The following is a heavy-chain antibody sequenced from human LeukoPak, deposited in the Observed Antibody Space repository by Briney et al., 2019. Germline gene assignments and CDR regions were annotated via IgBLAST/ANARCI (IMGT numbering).Heavy chain of an antibody. V-gene: IGHV3-23*01. Sequence: GGSLRLSCAASGFTFSSYAMSWVRQAPGRGLEWVSAISGSGDSTYSTDSVKGRFTISRDNSKNTLYLQMNSLRAEDTAVYYCAKKVPANWGSYFDYWGQGTLVTVSS. J-gene: IGHJ4*02. CDR3: AKKVPANWGSYFDY. CDR2: ISGSGDST. CDR1: GFTFSSYA. D-gene: IGHD7-27*01.